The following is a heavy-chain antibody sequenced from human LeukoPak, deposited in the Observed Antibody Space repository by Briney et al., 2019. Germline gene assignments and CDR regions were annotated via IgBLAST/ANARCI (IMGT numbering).Heavy chain of an antibody. CDR1: GDSVSSNTAA. J-gene: IGHJ4*02. CDR2: TYYRSKWYN. D-gene: IGHD5-24*01. CDR3: TRGAPVGSSREFDY. Sequence: SQTLSLTCAISGDSVSSNTAAWNWIRQSPSRGLEWLGRTYYRSKWYNGYAVSVKSRITINPDTSKNQFSLQLNSVTPEDTAVYYCTRGAPVGSSREFDYWGQGTLVTVSS. V-gene: IGHV6-1*01.